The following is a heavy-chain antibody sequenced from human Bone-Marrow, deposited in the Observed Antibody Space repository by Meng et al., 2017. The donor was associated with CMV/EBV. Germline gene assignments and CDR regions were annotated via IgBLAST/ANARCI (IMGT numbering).Heavy chain of an antibody. Sequence: ASVKVSCKASGYTFTSYDINWVRQATGQGLEWMGWMNPNSGNTGYAQKFQGRVTMTRNTSISTAYVELSSLRSEDTAVYYLARELGWEFDDYWGQGTLVTVSS. CDR3: ARELGWEFDDY. V-gene: IGHV1-8*01. J-gene: IGHJ4*02. CDR2: MNPNSGNT. CDR1: GYTFTSYD. D-gene: IGHD3-10*01.